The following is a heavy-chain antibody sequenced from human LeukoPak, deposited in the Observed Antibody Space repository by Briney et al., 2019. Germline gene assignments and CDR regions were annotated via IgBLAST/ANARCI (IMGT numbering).Heavy chain of an antibody. V-gene: IGHV3-23*01. CDR2: ISGSGGST. CDR3: ARDPRPLYYDFWRIKDAFDI. CDR1: GFTFSSYA. D-gene: IGHD3-3*01. Sequence: GGSLRLSCAASGFTFSSYAMSWVRQAPGKGLEWVSSISGSGGSTYYADSVRGRFTISRDNSKNTLYLQMNSLRAEDTAVYYCARDPRPLYYDFWRIKDAFDIWGQGTMVTVSS. J-gene: IGHJ3*02.